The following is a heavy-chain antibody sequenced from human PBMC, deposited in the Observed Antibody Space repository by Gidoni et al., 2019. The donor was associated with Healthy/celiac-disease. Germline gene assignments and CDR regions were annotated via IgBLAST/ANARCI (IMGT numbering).Heavy chain of an antibody. J-gene: IGHJ1*01. CDR3: ARDRGWGYSYDTDFQH. CDR2: IIAYNGNT. CDR1: GYTFTSYG. D-gene: IGHD5-18*01. Sequence: QVQLVQSGAEAKKPGASVKVPCKASGYTFTSYGISWVRQAPGQGLEWMGWIIAYNGNTNNAQELQVRVTMTTYTSTSTAYMELRSLRSDDTAVYYCARDRGWGYSYDTDFQHWGQGTLVTVSS. V-gene: IGHV1-18*04.